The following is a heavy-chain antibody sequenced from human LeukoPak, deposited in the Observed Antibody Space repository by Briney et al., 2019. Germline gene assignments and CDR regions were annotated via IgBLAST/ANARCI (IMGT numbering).Heavy chain of an antibody. D-gene: IGHD3-3*01. Sequence: ASVKVSCKASGYTFINYDINWVRQATGQGLEWMGWMNPASGNTGYAQKFRGRVTITRDTSISTAYMELSSLTSEDTAVHYCARGAPDFWSVYYMDVWGKGTTVTVSS. CDR2: MNPASGNT. CDR3: ARGAPDFWSVYYMDV. CDR1: GYTFINYD. V-gene: IGHV1-8*03. J-gene: IGHJ6*03.